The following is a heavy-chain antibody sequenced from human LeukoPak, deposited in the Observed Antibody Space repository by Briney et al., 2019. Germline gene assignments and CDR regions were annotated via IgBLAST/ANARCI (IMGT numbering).Heavy chain of an antibody. V-gene: IGHV4-59*08. CDR1: GGSISSYY. D-gene: IGHD3-22*01. J-gene: IGHJ5*02. CDR2: IYYSGGT. Sequence: SETLSLTCTVSGGSISSYYWSWIRQPPGKGLEWIGYIYYSGGTNYNPSLKSRVTISVDTSKNQFSLKLSSVTAADTAVYYCARLAPYDSREPNWFDPWGQGTLVTVSS. CDR3: ARLAPYDSREPNWFDP.